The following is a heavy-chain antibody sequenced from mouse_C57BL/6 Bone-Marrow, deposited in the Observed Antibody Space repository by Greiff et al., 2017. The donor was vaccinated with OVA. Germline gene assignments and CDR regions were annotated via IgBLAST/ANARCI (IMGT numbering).Heavy chain of an antibody. CDR1: GFTFSSYA. CDR2: ISDGGSYT. V-gene: IGHV5-4*03. Sequence: EVKLMESGGGLVKPGGSLKLSCAASGFTFSSYAMSWVRQTPEKRLEWVATISDGGSYTYYPDNVKGRFTISRDNAKNNLYLQMSHLKSEDTAMYYCARINYYGSGYAMDYWGQGTSVTVSS. D-gene: IGHD1-1*01. CDR3: ARINYYGSGYAMDY. J-gene: IGHJ4*01.